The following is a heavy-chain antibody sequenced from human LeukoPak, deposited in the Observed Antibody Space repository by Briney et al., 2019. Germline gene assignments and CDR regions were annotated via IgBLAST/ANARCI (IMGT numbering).Heavy chain of an antibody. CDR3: AKSLSVLWFGELFD. CDR1: GFTFSSYG. D-gene: IGHD3-10*01. Sequence: PGRSLRLSRAASGFTFSSYGMHWVRQAPGKGLEWVAVIWYDGSNKYYADSVKGRFTISRDNSKNTLYLQMNSLRAEDTAVYYCAKSLSVLWFGELFDWGQGTLVTVSS. J-gene: IGHJ4*02. V-gene: IGHV3-33*06. CDR2: IWYDGSNK.